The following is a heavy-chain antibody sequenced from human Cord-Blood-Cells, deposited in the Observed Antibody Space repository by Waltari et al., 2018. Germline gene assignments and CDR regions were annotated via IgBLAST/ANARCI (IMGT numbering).Heavy chain of an antibody. CDR3: ARGIKDTAMVTLGYYGMDV. CDR2: IIPIFGTA. D-gene: IGHD5-18*01. J-gene: IGHJ6*02. Sequence: QVQLVQSGAEVKKPGSSVKVSCKASGGTFSSYAISWVRQAPGQGLEWMGGIIPIFGTANYAQKFQGRGTITADKSTSTAYMELSSLRSEDTAVYYCARGIKDTAMVTLGYYGMDVWGQGTTVTVSS. CDR1: GGTFSSYA. V-gene: IGHV1-69*06.